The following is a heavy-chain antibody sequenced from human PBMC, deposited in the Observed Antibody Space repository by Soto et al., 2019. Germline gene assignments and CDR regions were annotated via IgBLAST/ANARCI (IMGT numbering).Heavy chain of an antibody. D-gene: IGHD3-16*01. CDR2: ISGDGVHT. J-gene: IGHJ4*02. CDR3: ARLGFVGEGDF. CDR1: GFTFSRYW. Sequence: HPGGSLRLSCATSGFTFSRYWIHWVRQAPGEGLVWVSRISGDGVHTDYAESVKGRFTVSRDIAKSTGYLQMNNLRAEDTAIYYCARLGFVGEGDFWGQGTLVTVSS. V-gene: IGHV3-74*01.